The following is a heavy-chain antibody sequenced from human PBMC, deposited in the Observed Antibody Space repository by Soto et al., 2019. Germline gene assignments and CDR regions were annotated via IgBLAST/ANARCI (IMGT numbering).Heavy chain of an antibody. V-gene: IGHV3-33*06. J-gene: IGHJ4*02. D-gene: IGHD3-22*01. Sequence: QVQLVESGGGVVQPGRSLRLSCAASGFTFSSYGMHWVRQAPGKGLEWVAVIWYDGSNKYYADSVKGRFTISRDNSKNTLYLQMNSLRAEDTAVYYCAKNYYDSSGYVVFDYWGQGTLVTVSS. CDR2: IWYDGSNK. CDR1: GFTFSSYG. CDR3: AKNYYDSSGYVVFDY.